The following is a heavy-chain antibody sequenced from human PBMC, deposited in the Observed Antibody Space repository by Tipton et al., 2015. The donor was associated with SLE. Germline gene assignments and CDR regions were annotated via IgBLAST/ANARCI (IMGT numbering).Heavy chain of an antibody. J-gene: IGHJ1*01. CDR3: ARHAQYCSENSCYVAYLQF. CDR1: GGSISSNGYY. CDR2: VYYSGST. D-gene: IGHD2-15*01. Sequence: LRLSCTVSGGSISSNGYYWGWIRQPPGKGLEWIGSVYYSGSTYYNPSLKSRVTISVDTSKNHCSLKLSSVTAADTAVYYCARHAQYCSENSCYVAYLQFWGQGPLVTVSS. V-gene: IGHV4-39*01.